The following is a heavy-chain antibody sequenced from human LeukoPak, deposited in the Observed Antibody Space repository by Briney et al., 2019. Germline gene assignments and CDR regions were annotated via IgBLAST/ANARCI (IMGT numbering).Heavy chain of an antibody. CDR2: ISYDGSNK. D-gene: IGHD5-24*01. J-gene: IGHJ3*02. CDR3: AREMATTNDAFDI. V-gene: IGHV3-30*04. Sequence: PGGSLRLSCAASGFSFSSYAMHWVRQAPGKGLEWVAVISYDGSNKYYADSVKGRFTISRDNSKNTLYLQMNSLRAEDTAVYYCAREMATTNDAFDIWGQGTMVTVSS. CDR1: GFSFSSYA.